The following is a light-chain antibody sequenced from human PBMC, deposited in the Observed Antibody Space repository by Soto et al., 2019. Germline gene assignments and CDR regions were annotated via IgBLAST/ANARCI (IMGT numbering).Light chain of an antibody. J-gene: IGLJ1*01. Sequence: QSALTQPASVSGSPGQSITISCTGTSSDVGGYNYVSWYQQHPGKAPKLMIYEVSNRPSGVSNRFSGSKSGYTASLTISGLQAEDDADYCCSPYTSSISDHVFGTGTNVTVL. CDR3: SPYTSSISDHV. CDR2: EVS. CDR1: SSDVGGYNY. V-gene: IGLV2-14*01.